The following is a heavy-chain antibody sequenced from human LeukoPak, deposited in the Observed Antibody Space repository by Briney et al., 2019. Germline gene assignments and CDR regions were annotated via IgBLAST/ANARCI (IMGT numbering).Heavy chain of an antibody. CDR1: GFTFSSYT. CDR3: ARSNWNYLPEADY. V-gene: IGHV3-48*02. Sequence: PGGSLRLSCAASGFTFSSYTMSWVRQAPGKGLEWVSYISSSSGTIYYADSVKGRFTNSRDNAKNSLYLQMNSLRDEDTAVYYCARSNWNYLPEADYWGQGTLVTVSS. D-gene: IGHD1-7*01. CDR2: ISSSSGTI. J-gene: IGHJ4*02.